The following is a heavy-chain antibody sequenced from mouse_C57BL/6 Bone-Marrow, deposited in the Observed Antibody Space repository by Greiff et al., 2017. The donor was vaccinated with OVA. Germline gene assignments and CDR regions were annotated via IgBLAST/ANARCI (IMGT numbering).Heavy chain of an antibody. CDR2: INYDGSST. V-gene: IGHV5-16*01. Sequence: EVKLMESEGGLVQPGSSMKLSCTASGFTFSDYYMAWVRQVPEKGLEWVANINYDGSSTYYLDSLKSRFIISRDNAKNILYLQSSSLKSEDTATYYCARVRSYAMDYWGQGTSVTVSS. CDR3: ARVRSYAMDY. J-gene: IGHJ4*01. CDR1: GFTFSDYY.